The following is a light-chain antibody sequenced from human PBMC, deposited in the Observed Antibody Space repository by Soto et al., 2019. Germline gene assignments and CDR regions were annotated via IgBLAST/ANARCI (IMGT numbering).Light chain of an antibody. CDR3: AAWEDSLNGYV. V-gene: IGLV1-44*01. CDR1: SSNIGSNT. J-gene: IGLJ1*01. CDR2: SNN. Sequence: QSVLTQPPSAYGTPGQRVTISCSGSSSNIGSNTVNWYQQLPGTAPKLLIYSNNQRPSGVPDRFSGSKSGTSASLAISGLQSEDEADYYCAAWEDSLNGYVFGTGTKVTVL.